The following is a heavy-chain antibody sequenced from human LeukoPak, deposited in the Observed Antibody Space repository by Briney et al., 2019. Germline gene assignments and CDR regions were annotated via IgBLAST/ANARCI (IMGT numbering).Heavy chain of an antibody. CDR3: AKCSGYFDWLLSDFDY. D-gene: IGHD3-9*01. CDR1: GFTFSSYA. V-gene: IGHV3-23*01. J-gene: IGHJ4*02. Sequence: GGSLRLSCAASGFTFSSYAMIWVRQAPGKGLEGVSAISGSGGSTYYADSVKGRFTISRDNSKNTMYLQMNSLRAEDTNVSYCAKCSGYFDWLLSDFDYWGQGTLVTVSS. CDR2: ISGSGGST.